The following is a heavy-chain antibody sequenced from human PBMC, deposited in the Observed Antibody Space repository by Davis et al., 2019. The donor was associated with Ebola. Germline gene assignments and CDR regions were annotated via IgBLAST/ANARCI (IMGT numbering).Heavy chain of an antibody. CDR2: ISWNSGSI. CDR3: AKGRLRFLEWLGDY. J-gene: IGHJ4*02. CDR1: GFTFDDYA. V-gene: IGHV3-9*01. D-gene: IGHD3-3*01. Sequence: GGSLRLSCAASGFTFDDYAVHWVRQAPGKGLEWVSGISWNSGSIGYADSVKGRFTISRDNAKNSLYLQMNSLRAEDTALYYCAKGRLRFLEWLGDYWGQGTLVTVSS.